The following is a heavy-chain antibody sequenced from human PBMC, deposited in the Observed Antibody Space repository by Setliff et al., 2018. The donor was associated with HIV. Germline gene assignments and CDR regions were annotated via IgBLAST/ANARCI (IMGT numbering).Heavy chain of an antibody. CDR1: GGSINNYY. D-gene: IGHD3-10*01. J-gene: IGHJ4*02. CDR2: IYYSGST. V-gene: IGHV4-39*01. Sequence: SETLSLTCTVSGGSINNYYWSWIRQPPGKGLEWIGSIYYSGSTYYNPSPESRVTISVDTSKNQFSLKLSSVTAADTAVYYCAKQGSGSYYFDYWGQGTLVTVSS. CDR3: AKQGSGSYYFDY.